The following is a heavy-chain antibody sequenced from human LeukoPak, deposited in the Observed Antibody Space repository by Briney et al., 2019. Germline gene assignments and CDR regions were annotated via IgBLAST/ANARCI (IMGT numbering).Heavy chain of an antibody. Sequence: ASVKVSCKASGYTFTSYYMHWVRQAPGQGLEWMGIINPSGGSTSYAQKFQGRVTMTRDTSTSTVYMELSSLRSEDTAVYYCARGSVDYDSSGYLLDYWGQGTLVTVSS. CDR3: ARGSVDYDSSGYLLDY. CDR2: INPSGGST. J-gene: IGHJ4*02. CDR1: GYTFTSYY. V-gene: IGHV1-46*01. D-gene: IGHD3-22*01.